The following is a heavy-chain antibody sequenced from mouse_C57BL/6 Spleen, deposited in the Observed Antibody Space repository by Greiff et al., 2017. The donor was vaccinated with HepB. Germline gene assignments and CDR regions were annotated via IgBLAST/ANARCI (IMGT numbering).Heavy chain of an antibody. Sequence: EVMLVDSGGGLVKPGGSLKLSCAASGFTFSDYGMHWVRQAPEKGLEWVAYISSGSSTIYYADTVKGRFTISRDNAKNTLFLQMTSLRSEDTAMYYCARGGFTTVVAHYYAMDYWGQGTSVTVSS. D-gene: IGHD1-1*01. CDR1: GFTFSDYG. V-gene: IGHV5-17*01. J-gene: IGHJ4*01. CDR3: ARGGFTTVVAHYYAMDY. CDR2: ISSGSSTI.